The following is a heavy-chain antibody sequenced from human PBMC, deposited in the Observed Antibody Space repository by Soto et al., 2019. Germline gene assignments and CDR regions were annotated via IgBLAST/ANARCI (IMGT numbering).Heavy chain of an antibody. CDR3: LRDGTKNLRDRFEP. CDR2: IYATGDT. V-gene: IGHV4-4*07. J-gene: IGHJ5*02. CDR1: GASLSRYY. Sequence: QVVLQESGPGVVKPSDTLSLTCNVSGASLSRYYWSWIRQTPGKGLECIGRIYATGDTDYNPSLNSRISMSVDMSKKQFALTLRSVTAADTAIYYCLRDGTKNLRDRFEPWGRGILVTVSS. D-gene: IGHD1-26*01.